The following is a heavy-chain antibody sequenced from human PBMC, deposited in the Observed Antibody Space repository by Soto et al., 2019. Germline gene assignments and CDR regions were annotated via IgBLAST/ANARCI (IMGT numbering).Heavy chain of an antibody. CDR2: IDDDGSST. CDR3: ARRLELPLGASLYYYGMDV. D-gene: IGHD1-7*01. Sequence: GGSLRLSCAASWFDFSTHWMHWVRQAPGKGLEWVSRIDDDGSSTRYADSVKGRFTISRDNAKNIVYLEMTSLRTEDTAVYFCARRLELPLGASLYYYGMDVWGQGTTVTVSS. CDR1: WFDFSTHW. V-gene: IGHV3-74*01. J-gene: IGHJ6*02.